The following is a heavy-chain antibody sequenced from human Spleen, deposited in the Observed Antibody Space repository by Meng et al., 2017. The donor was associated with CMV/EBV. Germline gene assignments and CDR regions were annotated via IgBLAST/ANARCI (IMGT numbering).Heavy chain of an antibody. CDR2: MNPNSGDT. Sequence: ASVKVSCKASGYTFSGHYMHWVRQAPGQGLEWMGWMNPNSGDTKYAQKFQGRVAMTRDTSTRTAYMELTWLSSDDTAIYYCARDLAAISGVISWGLPGAQPKYHYQGLDVWGQGTSVTVSS. V-gene: IGHV1-2*02. D-gene: IGHD3-3*01. CDR1: GYTFSGHY. J-gene: IGHJ6*02. CDR3: ARDLAAISGVISWGLPGAQPKYHYQGLDV.